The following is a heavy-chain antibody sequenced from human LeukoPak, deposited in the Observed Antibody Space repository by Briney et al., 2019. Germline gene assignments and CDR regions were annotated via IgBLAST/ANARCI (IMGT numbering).Heavy chain of an antibody. CDR2: IYYGGST. Sequence: SETLSLTCTVSGGSISSSSYYWGWIRQPPGKGLEWIGSIYYGGSTYYNPSLKSRVTISVDTSKNQFSLKLSSVTAADTAVYYCARGPLGYCSGGSCYDYWGQGTLVTVSS. D-gene: IGHD2-15*01. CDR3: ARGPLGYCSGGSCYDY. V-gene: IGHV4-39*07. CDR1: GGSISSSSYY. J-gene: IGHJ4*02.